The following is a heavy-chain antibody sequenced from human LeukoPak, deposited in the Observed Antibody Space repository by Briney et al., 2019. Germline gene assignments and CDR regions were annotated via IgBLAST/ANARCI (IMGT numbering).Heavy chain of an antibody. CDR3: ARGLVIVGASEGGY. D-gene: IGHD1-26*01. J-gene: IGHJ4*02. CDR2: INHSGST. CDR1: GGSFSGYY. V-gene: IGHV4-34*01. Sequence: SETLSLTCAVYGGSFSGYYWSWIRQPPGKGLEWIGEINHSGSTNYNPSLKSRVTISVDTSKNQFSLKLSPVTAADTAVYYCARGLVIVGASEGGYWGQGTLVTVSS.